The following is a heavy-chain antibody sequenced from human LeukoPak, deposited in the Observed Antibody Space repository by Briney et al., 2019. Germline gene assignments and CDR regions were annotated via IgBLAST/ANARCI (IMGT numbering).Heavy chain of an antibody. V-gene: IGHV3-74*01. CDR1: GFTFSSYW. Sequence: GGSLRLSCAASGFTFSSYWMHWVRQAPGKGLVWVSRINSDGSTTSYADSVKGRFTISRDNAKNTLYLQMNSLRAEDTAVYYCVRDRYRGYCSTTNCYLAFETWGQGTMVTVSS. CDR3: VRDRYRGYCSTTNCYLAFET. CDR2: INSDGSTT. J-gene: IGHJ3*02. D-gene: IGHD2-2*01.